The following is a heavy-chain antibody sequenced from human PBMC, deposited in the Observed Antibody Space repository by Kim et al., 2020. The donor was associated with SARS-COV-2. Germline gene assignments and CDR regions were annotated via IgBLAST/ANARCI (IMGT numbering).Heavy chain of an antibody. D-gene: IGHD3-22*01. Sequence: SQTLSLTCGISGDIVSGNSAAWSWIRQSPWRGLEWLGRTYFRSKWYSDYAVSMKSRITINPDTPKNQFSLPLNSVTPEVTAVYYCARERFYDRSGTFDYWGLGVLVTVST. CDR3: ARERFYDRSGTFDY. V-gene: IGHV6-1*01. CDR2: TYFRSKWYS. CDR1: GDIVSGNSAA. J-gene: IGHJ4*02.